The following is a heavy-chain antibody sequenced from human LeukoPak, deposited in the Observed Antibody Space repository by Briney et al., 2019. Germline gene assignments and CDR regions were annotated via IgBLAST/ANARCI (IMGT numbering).Heavy chain of an antibody. CDR3: AKLRITIDDAFDI. Sequence: ASVKVSCKASGYTFTGYYMHWVRQAPGQGLEWMGWINPNSGGTNYAQKFQGRVTMTRDTSISTAYMELSRLGSDDTAVYYCAKLRITIDDAFDIWGQGTMVTVSS. V-gene: IGHV1-2*02. CDR2: INPNSGGT. CDR1: GYTFTGYY. D-gene: IGHD3-9*01. J-gene: IGHJ3*02.